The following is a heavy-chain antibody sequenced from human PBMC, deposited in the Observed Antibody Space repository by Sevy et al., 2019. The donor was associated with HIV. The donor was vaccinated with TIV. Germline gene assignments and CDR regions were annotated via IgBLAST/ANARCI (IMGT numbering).Heavy chain of an antibody. CDR2: INPDTGGT. Sequence: ASVKVSCKASGYTFTGYYVHWVRQAPGQGLEWMGWINPDTGGTKYAQKFHGRVSMPRDTSITIAYMEVSRLTSDDTAAYYCVSASRLSQWGYFASRPPPLRYDYWGQGTLVTVSS. CDR1: GYTFTGYY. J-gene: IGHJ4*02. D-gene: IGHD1-26*01. V-gene: IGHV1-2*02. CDR3: VSASRLSQWGYFASRPPPLRYDY.